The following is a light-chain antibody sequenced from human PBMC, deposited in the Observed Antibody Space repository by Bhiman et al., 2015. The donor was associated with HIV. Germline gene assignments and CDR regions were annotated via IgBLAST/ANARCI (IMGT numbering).Light chain of an antibody. CDR1: SLRSYY. CDR2: GNN. V-gene: IGLV3-19*01. CDR3: QSYDNTLIGPDWV. J-gene: IGLJ3*02. Sequence: SSELTQDPAVSVALGQTVRITCQGDSLRSYYATWYQQKPGQAPLLVIYGNNNRPSGVPDRFSASTSGTSASLAITGLQPEDEADYYCQSYDNTLIGPDWVFGGGTRLTVL.